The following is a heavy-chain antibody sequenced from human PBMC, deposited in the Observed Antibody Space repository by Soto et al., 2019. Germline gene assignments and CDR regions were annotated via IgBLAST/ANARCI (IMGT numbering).Heavy chain of an antibody. CDR3: ARDLAAGNCDY. CDR2: ISAYNGNT. CDR1: GYTFTSYG. J-gene: IGHJ4*02. V-gene: IGHV1-18*01. Sequence: QVQLVQSGAAVKKPGASVKVSCKASGYTFTSYGISWVRQAAGQGLEFMGWISAYNGNTNYAERGQGRVTMTTDTSTSTAYMELRSLRSDGTAVYSCARDLAAGNCDYWGQGTLVTVSS. D-gene: IGHD6-13*01.